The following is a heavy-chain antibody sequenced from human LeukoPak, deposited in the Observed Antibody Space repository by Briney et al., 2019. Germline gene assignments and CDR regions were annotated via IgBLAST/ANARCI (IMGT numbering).Heavy chain of an antibody. V-gene: IGHV4-4*07. CDR3: ARGIMYDSSWYFDY. CDR1: TGSITNYY. D-gene: IGHD6-13*01. J-gene: IGHJ4*02. Sequence: PSETLSLTCTVSTGSITNYYWNWVRQPVGKGLEWIGRIYSSGSTNYNPSLKSRVTMSVDTSKNQFSLKLNSVTAADLAVYYCARGIMYDSSWYFDYWGQGTLVTVSS. CDR2: IYSSGST.